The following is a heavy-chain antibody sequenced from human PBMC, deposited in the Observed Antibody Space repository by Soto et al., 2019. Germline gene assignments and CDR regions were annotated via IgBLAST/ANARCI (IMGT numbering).Heavy chain of an antibody. CDR2: IFYSGST. Sequence: QVQLQESGPGLVKPSETLSLTCIVSGGSISGYYWSWIRQPPGKGLEWIGYIFYSGSTNYNPSLKSRLTISVDTSKNQFSLKLTSVTAADSAVYYCVRHPDYRNNNFYYDMDVWGQGTTVTVSS. CDR3: VRHPDYRNNNFYYDMDV. V-gene: IGHV4-59*08. CDR1: GGSISGYY. J-gene: IGHJ6*02. D-gene: IGHD4-4*01.